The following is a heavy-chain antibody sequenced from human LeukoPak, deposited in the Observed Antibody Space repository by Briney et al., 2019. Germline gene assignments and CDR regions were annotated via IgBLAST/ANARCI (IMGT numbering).Heavy chain of an antibody. CDR2: INPNSGGT. D-gene: IGHD3-3*01. Sequence: ASVKVSCQASGYTFTGYYMHWVRQAPGQGLEWMGWINPNSGGTNYAQKFQGRVTMTRDTSISTAYMELSRLRSDDTAVYYCARGGYDFWSGSHPYYFDYWGQGTLVTVSS. CDR1: GYTFTGYY. V-gene: IGHV1-2*02. CDR3: ARGGYDFWSGSHPYYFDY. J-gene: IGHJ4*02.